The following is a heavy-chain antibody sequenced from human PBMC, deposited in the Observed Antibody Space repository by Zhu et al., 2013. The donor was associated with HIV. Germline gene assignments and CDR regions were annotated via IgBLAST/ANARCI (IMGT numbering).Heavy chain of an antibody. CDR1: GYTFTSYG. CDR2: ISAYNGNT. J-gene: IGHJ5*02. D-gene: IGHD2-15*01. V-gene: IGHV1-18*01. Sequence: QVQLVQSGAEVKKPGASVKVSCKASGYTFTSYGISWVRQAPGQGLEWMGWISAYNGNTNYAQKLQGRVTMTTDTSTSTAYMELRSLRSDDTAVYYCARDQPYYCSGGSCYPNWFDPWGQEPWSPSPQ. CDR3: ARDQPYYCSGGSCYPNWFDP.